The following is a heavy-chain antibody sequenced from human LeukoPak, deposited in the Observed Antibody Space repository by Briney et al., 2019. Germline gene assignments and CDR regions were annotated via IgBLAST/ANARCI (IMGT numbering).Heavy chain of an antibody. D-gene: IGHD6-19*01. CDR3: AKDPPGWGVIAVAGGPLDY. J-gene: IGHJ4*02. Sequence: GGSLRLSCAASGFSFSSYGMHWVRQAPGKGLEWVAFIRYDASKKYYADSVKGRFTISRDNSKNTLYLQVNSLRAEDTAVYYCAKDPPGWGVIAVAGGPLDYWGQGTLVTVSS. CDR1: GFSFSSYG. V-gene: IGHV3-30*02. CDR2: IRYDASKK.